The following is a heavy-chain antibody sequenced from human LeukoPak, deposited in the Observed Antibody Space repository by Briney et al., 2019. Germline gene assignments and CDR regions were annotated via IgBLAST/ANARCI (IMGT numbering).Heavy chain of an antibody. J-gene: IGHJ4*02. CDR2: ISSSSSYI. CDR3: ARDDGYSGSYSFDY. D-gene: IGHD1-26*01. V-gene: IGHV3-21*01. CDR1: GFPFSSYS. Sequence: GSLRLSFAASGFPFSSYSMNWVRQAPGKGLEWVSSISSSSSYIYYADSVKGRFTISRDNAKSSLYLQMNSLRAEDTAAYYCARDDGYSGSYSFDYWGQGTLVTVSS.